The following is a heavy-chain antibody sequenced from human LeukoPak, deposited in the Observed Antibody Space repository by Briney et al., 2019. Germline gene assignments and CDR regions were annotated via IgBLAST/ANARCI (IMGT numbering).Heavy chain of an antibody. J-gene: IGHJ4*02. D-gene: IGHD4-23*01. CDR1: GGSISSDY. CDR2: IYYSGST. Sequence: SETLSLTCTVSGGSISSDYWSWIRQPPGKGLEWIGYIYYSGSTNYNPSLKSRVTISVDTSKNQFSLKLSSVTAADTAVYYCARDPSDYGGNSGFDYWGQGTLVTVSS. CDR3: ARDPSDYGGNSGFDY. V-gene: IGHV4-59*01.